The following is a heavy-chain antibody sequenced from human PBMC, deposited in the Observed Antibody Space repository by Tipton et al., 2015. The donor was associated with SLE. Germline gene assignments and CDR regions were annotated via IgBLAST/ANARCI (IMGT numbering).Heavy chain of an antibody. J-gene: IGHJ4*02. CDR3: ARGGSDFWTEGGYFDY. Sequence: SLRLSCAASGFIFSDYSMNWVRQAPGKGLEWVSSISSSSRYIYHAESLKGRFTISRDNAKNSLYLQMNSLRAEDTAVYYCARGGSDFWTEGGYFDYWGQGTLVTVSS. CDR2: ISSSSRYI. CDR1: GFIFSDYS. V-gene: IGHV3-21*01. D-gene: IGHD3-3*01.